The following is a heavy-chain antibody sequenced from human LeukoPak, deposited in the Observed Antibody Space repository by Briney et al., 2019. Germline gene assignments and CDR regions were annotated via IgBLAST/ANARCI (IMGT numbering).Heavy chain of an antibody. CDR1: GFTFSSYG. D-gene: IGHD6-13*01. CDR2: ISYDGSNK. CDR3: AKYSVAAADFDY. Sequence: GRSLRLSCAASGFTFSSYGMHWVRQAPGKGLEWVAVISYDGSNKYYADSVKGRFAISRDNSKNTLYLQMNSLRAVDTAVYYCAKYSVAAADFDYWGQGTLVTVSS. J-gene: IGHJ4*02. V-gene: IGHV3-30*18.